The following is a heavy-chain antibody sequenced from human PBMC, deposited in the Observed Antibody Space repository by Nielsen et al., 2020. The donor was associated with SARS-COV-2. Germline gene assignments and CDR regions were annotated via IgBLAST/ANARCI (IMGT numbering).Heavy chain of an antibody. CDR2: INPNSGGT. J-gene: IGHJ4*02. CDR3: AREWFGEPWFDY. D-gene: IGHD3-10*01. CDR1: GYTFTGYY. Sequence: ASVKVSCKASGYTFTGYYMHWVRQAPGQGLEWMGRINPNSGGTNYAQKLQGRVTMTTDTSTSTAYMELRSLRSDDTAVYYCAREWFGEPWFDYWGQGTLVTVSS. V-gene: IGHV1-2*06.